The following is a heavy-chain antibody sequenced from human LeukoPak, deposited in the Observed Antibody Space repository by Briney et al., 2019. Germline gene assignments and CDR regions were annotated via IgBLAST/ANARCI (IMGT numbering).Heavy chain of an antibody. J-gene: IGHJ5*02. CDR2: MNPNSGNT. D-gene: IGHD3-16*01. CDR1: GYTFTSYD. Sequence: ASVKVSCKASGYTFTSYDINWVRQATGQGLEWMGWMNPNSGNTGYAQKFQGRVTMTRNTSISTAYMELSSLRSEDTAVYYCARGVGITFGGARWFAPWGQGTLVTVSS. CDR3: ARGVGITFGGARWFAP. V-gene: IGHV1-8*01.